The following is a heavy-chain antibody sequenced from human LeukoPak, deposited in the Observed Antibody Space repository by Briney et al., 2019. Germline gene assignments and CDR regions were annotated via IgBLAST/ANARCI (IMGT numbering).Heavy chain of an antibody. CDR1: GFTFSSYS. J-gene: IGHJ4*02. D-gene: IGHD3-9*01. CDR2: ISSSSSYI. CDR3: ARVTSPYYDILTVDFDY. Sequence: PGGSLRLSCAASGFTFSSYSMNWVRQAPGKGLEWVSSISSSSSYIYYADSAKGRFTISRDNAKNSLYLQMNSLRAEDTAVYYCARVTSPYYDILTVDFDYWGQGTLVTVSS. V-gene: IGHV3-21*01.